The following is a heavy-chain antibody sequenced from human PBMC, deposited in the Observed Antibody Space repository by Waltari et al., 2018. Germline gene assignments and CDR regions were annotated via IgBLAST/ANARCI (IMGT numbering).Heavy chain of an antibody. J-gene: IGHJ4*02. CDR1: GGTFSSYA. V-gene: IGHV1-69*08. CDR2: IIPIFGTA. Sequence: QVQLVQSGAEVKKPGSSVKVSCKASGGTFSSYAISWVRQAPGQGLEWMGRIIPIFGTANYAQKFQGRVTITADKSTSTAYMELSSLRSEDTAVYYCARHGSLSSGWYGNFDYWGQGTLVTVSS. CDR3: ARHGSLSSGWYGNFDY. D-gene: IGHD6-19*01.